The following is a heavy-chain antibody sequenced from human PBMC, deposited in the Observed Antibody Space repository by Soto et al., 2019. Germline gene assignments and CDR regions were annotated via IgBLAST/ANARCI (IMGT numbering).Heavy chain of an antibody. Sequence: QVQLQESGPGLVQPSGTLSLTCAVSGDSINNSHWWSWVRQTPGKGLEWIGETYHSGTTNYNPSLNTRVTLSIDKSTNQFSLKMNSVTAADTAVYYCAREVNSSPARGPNWFDPWGQGTLVTVSS. CDR2: TYHSGTT. V-gene: IGHV4-4*02. CDR1: GDSINNSHW. D-gene: IGHD6-13*01. CDR3: AREVNSSPARGPNWFDP. J-gene: IGHJ5*02.